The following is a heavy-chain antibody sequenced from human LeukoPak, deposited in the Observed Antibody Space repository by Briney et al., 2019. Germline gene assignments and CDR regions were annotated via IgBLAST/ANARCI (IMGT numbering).Heavy chain of an antibody. D-gene: IGHD1-14*01. CDR1: GYTFTSYG. V-gene: IGHV1-18*01. Sequence: ASVKVSCKASGYTFTSYGISWVRQAPGQGLEWMGWISAYNGNTNYAQKLQGRVTMTTDTSTSTAYMELRSLRSDDTAVYYCARFDGIAYYYYMDVWGKGTTVTISS. CDR3: ARFDGIAYYYYMDV. CDR2: ISAYNGNT. J-gene: IGHJ6*03.